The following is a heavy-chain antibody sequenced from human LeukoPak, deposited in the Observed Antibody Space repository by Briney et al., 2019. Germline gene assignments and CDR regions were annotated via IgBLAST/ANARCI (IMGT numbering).Heavy chain of an antibody. CDR3: ARGEEGNWYFDL. CDR2: IYHSGST. Sequence: SETLSLTCTVSGYSISSGYYWGWIRQPPGKGLEWIGSIYHSGSTYYNPSLKSRVTISVDTSKNQFSLKLSSVTAADTAVYYCARGEEGNWYFDLWGRGTLVTVSS. CDR1: GYSISSGYY. V-gene: IGHV4-38-2*02. J-gene: IGHJ2*01.